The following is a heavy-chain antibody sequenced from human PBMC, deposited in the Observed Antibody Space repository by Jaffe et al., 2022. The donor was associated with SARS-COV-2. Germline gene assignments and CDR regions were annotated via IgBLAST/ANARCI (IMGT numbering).Heavy chain of an antibody. J-gene: IGHJ3*02. Sequence: QVQLVQSGAEVKKPGASVKVSCKASGYTFTSYDINWVRQATGQGLEWMGWMNPNSGNTGYAQKFQGRVTMTRNTSISTAYMELSSLRSEDTAVYYCARGLGDGYNSIDNAFDIWGQGTMVTVSS. CDR3: ARGLGDGYNSIDNAFDI. CDR1: GYTFTSYD. D-gene: IGHD5-12*01. CDR2: MNPNSGNT. V-gene: IGHV1-8*01.